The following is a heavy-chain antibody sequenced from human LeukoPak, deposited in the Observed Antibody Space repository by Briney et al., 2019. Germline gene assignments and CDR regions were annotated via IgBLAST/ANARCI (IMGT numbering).Heavy chain of an antibody. Sequence: PGGSLRLSCAASGFTFSSYAMSWVRQAPGKGLEWVSAISGSGGSTYYADSVKGRFTISRDNSKNTLYLQMNSLRAEDTAVYYCAKDGGVLRYFDWSYFDYWGRGTLVTVSS. J-gene: IGHJ4*02. CDR2: ISGSGGST. CDR3: AKDGGVLRYFDWSYFDY. CDR1: GFTFSSYA. D-gene: IGHD3-9*01. V-gene: IGHV3-23*01.